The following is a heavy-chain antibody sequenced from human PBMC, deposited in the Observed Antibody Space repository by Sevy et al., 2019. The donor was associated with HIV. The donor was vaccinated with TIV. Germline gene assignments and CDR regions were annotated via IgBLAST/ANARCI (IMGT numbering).Heavy chain of an antibody. CDR3: ARVAVEYCTNDCYHRFDH. J-gene: IGHJ4*02. D-gene: IGHD2-8*01. CDR2: ISYDGNYK. V-gene: IGHV3-30*04. CDR1: GFTFPIYS. Sequence: GGSLRLSCVASGFTFPIYSVLWVRQAPGKGLEWLTLISYDGNYKYYADSVKGRFTISGDNSNNILYLQMSSLRVEDTAIYFCARVAVEYCTNDCYHRFDHWGLGTLVTVSS.